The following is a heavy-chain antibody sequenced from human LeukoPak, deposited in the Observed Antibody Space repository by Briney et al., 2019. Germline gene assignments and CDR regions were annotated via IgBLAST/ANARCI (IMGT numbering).Heavy chain of an antibody. J-gene: IGHJ4*02. CDR1: GGSMSSYY. V-gene: IGHV4-59*01. Sequence: SETLSLTCTVSGGSMSSYYWSWIRQPPGKGLEWIGYIYYSGNTNYNPSLKSRVTISVDTSKNQFSLKMRSVTAADTAVYYCARDRRDTSMVWDYWGQGTLVTVSS. CDR3: ARDRRDTSMVWDY. D-gene: IGHD5-18*01. CDR2: IYYSGNT.